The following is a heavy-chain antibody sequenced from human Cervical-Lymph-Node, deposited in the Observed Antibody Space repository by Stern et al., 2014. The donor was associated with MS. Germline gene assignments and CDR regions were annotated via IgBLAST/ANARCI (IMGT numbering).Heavy chain of an antibody. V-gene: IGHV3-30-3*01. D-gene: IGHD3-10*01. CDR3: ARDLLWFGEFDWGAMDV. CDR1: GFNFSSYA. J-gene: IGHJ6*02. CDR2: ISYDGNKA. Sequence: MQLVESGGGVVQPGRSLRLSCAATGFNFSSYAMQWVRQAPGTGLEWVAVISYDGNKAYYADSVKGRFTISRDNSKKTLFLQMNSLRPEDTADYYCARDLLWFGEFDWGAMDVWGHGTTVTVSS.